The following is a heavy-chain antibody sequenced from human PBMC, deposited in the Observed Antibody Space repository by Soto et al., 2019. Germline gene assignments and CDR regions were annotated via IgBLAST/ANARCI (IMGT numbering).Heavy chain of an antibody. CDR3: ARCDTDIAGTGFALIDY. V-gene: IGHV5-51*01. CDR1: GYSFTTYW. Sequence: EVQLVQSGGEVKKPGDSLKMSCKGSGYSFTTYWIGWVRQMPGKGLEWMGIINPRDSDTKYSPSFEGQVTISVDKSISTVYLQWSSLKASDNATYYCARCDTDIAGTGFALIDYWGQGSLVTVSS. CDR2: INPRDSDT. J-gene: IGHJ4*02. D-gene: IGHD5-12*01.